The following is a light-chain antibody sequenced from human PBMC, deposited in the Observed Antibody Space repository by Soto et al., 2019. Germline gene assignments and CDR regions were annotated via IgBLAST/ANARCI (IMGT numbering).Light chain of an antibody. V-gene: IGKV1-39*01. CDR1: QSISSY. Sequence: DIQMTQSPSSLSASVGDRVTITCRASQSISSYLNWYQQKPGKAPKLLIYAASSLQSGVPSRFSGSGSGTDFTLTISSLQPEDSATYYCQHNYSTPLTFGGGTKVEIK. CDR2: AAS. CDR3: QHNYSTPLT. J-gene: IGKJ4*01.